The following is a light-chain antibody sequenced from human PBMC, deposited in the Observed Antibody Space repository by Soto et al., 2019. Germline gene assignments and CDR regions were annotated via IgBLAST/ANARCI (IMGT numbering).Light chain of an antibody. Sequence: LTQSPATLSVSPGERAPLSCRASQSVSSSFLSWYQQKRGQAPRLLIYDASNRATGIPARFNGSGSGTDFTLTISSLEPEDFAVYYCQQRSNWWTFGQGTKVDIK. J-gene: IGKJ1*01. CDR3: QQRSNWWT. CDR1: QSVSSSF. CDR2: DAS. V-gene: IGKV3D-20*02.